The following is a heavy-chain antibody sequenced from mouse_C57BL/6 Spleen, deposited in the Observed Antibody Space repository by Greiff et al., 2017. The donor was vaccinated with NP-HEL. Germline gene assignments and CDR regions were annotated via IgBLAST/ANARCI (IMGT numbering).Heavy chain of an antibody. CDR2: IDPENGDT. V-gene: IGHV14-4*01. Sequence: VQLKESGAELVRPGASVKLSCTASGFNIKDDYMHWVKQRPEQGLEWIGWIDPENGDTEYASKFQGKATITADTSSNTAYLQLSSLPSEDTAVYYWTYYYGRGFAYWGQGTLVTVSA. D-gene: IGHD1-1*01. CDR3: TYYYGRGFAY. J-gene: IGHJ3*01. CDR1: GFNIKDDY.